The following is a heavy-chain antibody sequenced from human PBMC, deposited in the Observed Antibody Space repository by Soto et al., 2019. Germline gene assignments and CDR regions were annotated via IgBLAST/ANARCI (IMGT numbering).Heavy chain of an antibody. Sequence: EVQLVESGGGVLRPGGSLRLSCAASGFTFDDYCMSWARQAPGKGLEWVSGVNWDGGSTGYADSVKGRFTISRDNAKNSMYLQMNRLRAEDTAFSYCVRGASLNFDYWGQGPLFTVSS. CDR2: VNWDGGST. V-gene: IGHV3-20*04. J-gene: IGHJ4*02. D-gene: IGHD1-26*01. CDR1: GFTFDDYC. CDR3: VRGASLNFDY.